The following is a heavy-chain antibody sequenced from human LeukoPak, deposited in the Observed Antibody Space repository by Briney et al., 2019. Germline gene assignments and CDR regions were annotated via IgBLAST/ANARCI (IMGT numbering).Heavy chain of an antibody. Sequence: SETLSLTCNVSGVSITSYYWSWIRQPPGKGLEWIGYLYYNGSTNCNPSLKSRVTISVDTSKNQFSLKLNSVTAADTAVYYCARADYDILTGYPTHPFDYWGQGTLVTVSS. CDR1: GVSITSYY. CDR2: LYYNGST. V-gene: IGHV4-59*08. CDR3: ARADYDILTGYPTHPFDY. J-gene: IGHJ4*02. D-gene: IGHD3-9*01.